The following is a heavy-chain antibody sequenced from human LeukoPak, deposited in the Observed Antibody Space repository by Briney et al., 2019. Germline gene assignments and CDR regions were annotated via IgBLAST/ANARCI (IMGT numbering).Heavy chain of an antibody. V-gene: IGHV3-53*05. Sequence: GGSLRLSCAASGFTVSSNYMSWVRQAPGEGLEWVSVIYSGSSTYYADSVKGRFNISRDNSKNTLYLQMGSLRPEHRAVYYCAREFCTNGVCYKRFDYWGQGTLVTVSS. CDR2: IYSGSST. D-gene: IGHD2-8*01. J-gene: IGHJ4*02. CDR3: AREFCTNGVCYKRFDY. CDR1: GFTVSSNY.